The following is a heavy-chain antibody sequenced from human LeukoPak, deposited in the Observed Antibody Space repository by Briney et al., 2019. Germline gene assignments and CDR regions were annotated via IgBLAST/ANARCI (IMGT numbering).Heavy chain of an antibody. CDR2: ISWNSGSI. V-gene: IGHV3-9*01. CDR3: AKDKSGYYYYGMDV. J-gene: IGHJ6*02. D-gene: IGHD3-10*01. Sequence: GGSLRLSCAASGFTFDDYAMHWVRQAPGKGLEWVSGISWNSGSIGYADSVKGRFTISRDNAKNSLYLQMNSLRAEDTALYYCAKDKSGYYYYGMDVWGQGTTVTVSS. CDR1: GFTFDDYA.